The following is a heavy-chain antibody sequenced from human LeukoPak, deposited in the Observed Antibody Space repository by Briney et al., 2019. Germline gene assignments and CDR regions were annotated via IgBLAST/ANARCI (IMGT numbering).Heavy chain of an antibody. CDR3: AISKGSIFGVVIFDY. CDR1: GGTFSSYA. J-gene: IGHJ4*02. V-gene: IGHV1-69*05. D-gene: IGHD3-3*01. Sequence: GASVKVSCKASGGTFSSYAISWVRQAPGQGLEWMGGIIPIFGTANYAQKFQGRVTITTDESTSTAYMELSSLRSEDTAVYYCAISKGSIFGVVIFDYWGQGTLVTVSS. CDR2: IIPIFGTA.